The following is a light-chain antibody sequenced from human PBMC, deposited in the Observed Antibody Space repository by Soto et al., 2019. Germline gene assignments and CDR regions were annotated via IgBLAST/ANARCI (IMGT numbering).Light chain of an antibody. CDR1: QNVGSN. CDR3: QQYNNWPIT. V-gene: IGKV3-15*01. CDR2: GAS. Sequence: EVVMTQSPSTLSVSPGETATLSCRASQNVGSNLAWYQQKPGQAPRLFLYGASTTATGIPARFSGSGSVTEFTLTISSLQSEDFAVYYCQQYNNWPITFGQGTRLENK. J-gene: IGKJ5*01.